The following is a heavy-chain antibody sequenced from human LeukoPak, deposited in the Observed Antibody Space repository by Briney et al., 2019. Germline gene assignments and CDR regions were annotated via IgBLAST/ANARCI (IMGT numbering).Heavy chain of an antibody. CDR1: GDSISSSSDY. V-gene: IGHV4-39*01. J-gene: IGHJ4*02. D-gene: IGHD3-16*01. Sequence: SETLPLTCTVSGDSISSSSDYWGWIRQPPGKGLEWIGSIYYSGSTYYNPSLKSRVTISVDTSKNQFSLKLSSVTAADTAVYYCAPFLLRGAYFDYWGQGTLVTVSS. CDR2: IYYSGST. CDR3: APFLLRGAYFDY.